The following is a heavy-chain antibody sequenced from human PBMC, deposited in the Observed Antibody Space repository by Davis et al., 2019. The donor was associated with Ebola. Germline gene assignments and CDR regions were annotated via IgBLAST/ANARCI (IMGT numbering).Heavy chain of an antibody. CDR1: GGSISSYY. CDR2: IYYSGST. CDR3: ARRVGATLGAFDI. J-gene: IGHJ3*02. Sequence: PSETLSLTCTVSGGSISSYYWSWIRQPPGKGLEWIGYIYYSGSTNYNPSLKTRVTIPVDTSKNQFSLKLTSVTAADTAVYYCARRVGATLGAFDIWGQGTMVTVSS. D-gene: IGHD1-26*01. V-gene: IGHV4-59*01.